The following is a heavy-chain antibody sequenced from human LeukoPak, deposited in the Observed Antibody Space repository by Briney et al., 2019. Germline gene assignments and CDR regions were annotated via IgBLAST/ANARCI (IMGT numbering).Heavy chain of an antibody. CDR3: AKGDKYGPVDY. J-gene: IGHJ4*02. CDR2: ISGSGGST. Sequence: GGSLRLSCAASGFTFSSYAMSWVRQAPGRGLEWVSIISGSGGSTYYADSVEGRFTISRDNSKNTLYLQMNSLRAEDTAVYYCAKGDKYGPVDYWGQGTLVTVSS. V-gene: IGHV3-23*01. CDR1: GFTFSSYA. D-gene: IGHD3-10*01.